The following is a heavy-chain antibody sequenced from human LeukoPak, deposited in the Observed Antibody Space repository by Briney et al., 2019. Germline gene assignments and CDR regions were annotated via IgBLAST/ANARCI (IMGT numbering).Heavy chain of an antibody. D-gene: IGHD3-3*01. CDR1: GYTFTGYY. CDR3: ARGTYDFWSGYYGPFDY. V-gene: IGHV1-2*02. J-gene: IGHJ4*02. Sequence: ASVKVSCKASGYTFTGYYMHWVRQAPGQGLEWMGWINPNSGGTNYAQKFQGRVTMTRDTSISTAYMELSRLRSDDTAVYYCARGTYDFWSGYYGPFDYWGQGTLVTVSS. CDR2: INPNSGGT.